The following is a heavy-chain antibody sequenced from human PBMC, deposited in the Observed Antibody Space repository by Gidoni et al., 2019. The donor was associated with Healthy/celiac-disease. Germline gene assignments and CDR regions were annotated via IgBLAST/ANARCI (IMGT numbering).Heavy chain of an antibody. Sequence: QVQLVQSGAEVKKPGASVKVSCQASVYTFTSYYMHWVRQAPGQGLEWMGIINPSGGSTSYAQKFQGRVTMTRDTSTSTVYMELSSLRSEDTAVYYCARDPALRGLDYWGQGTLVTVSS. J-gene: IGHJ4*02. CDR2: INPSGGST. V-gene: IGHV1-46*01. CDR1: VYTFTSYY. CDR3: ARDPALRGLDY.